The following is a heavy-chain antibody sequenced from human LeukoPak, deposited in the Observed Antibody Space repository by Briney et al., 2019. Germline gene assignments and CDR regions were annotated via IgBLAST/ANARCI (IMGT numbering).Heavy chain of an antibody. CDR2: IYSGDSDT. CDR1: GYSFTSYW. D-gene: IGHD2-15*01. Sequence: GESLKISCKGSGYSFTSYWIGWVRQMPGKGLEWMGIIYSGDSDTRYSTSFQGQVTIPADKSISTAYLQWSSLKASDTAMYYCARYCSGGSCYRAYYYGMDVWGQGTTVTVSS. V-gene: IGHV5-51*01. CDR3: ARYCSGGSCYRAYYYGMDV. J-gene: IGHJ6*02.